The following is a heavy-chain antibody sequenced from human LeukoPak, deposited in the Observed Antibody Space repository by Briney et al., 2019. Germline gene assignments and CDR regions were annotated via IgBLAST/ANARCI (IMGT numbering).Heavy chain of an antibody. D-gene: IGHD6-19*01. J-gene: IGHJ4*02. V-gene: IGHV3-15*01. CDR3: TSLSSGWYRADY. Sequence: GGSLRLSCAASGFTFSNAWMSWVRQAPGKGLEWVGRIKSKTDGGTTDYAAPVKGRFTISRDDSNNTLYLQMNSLKTEDTAVYYCTSLSSGWYRADYWGQGTLVTVSS. CDR1: GFTFSNAW. CDR2: IKSKTDGGTT.